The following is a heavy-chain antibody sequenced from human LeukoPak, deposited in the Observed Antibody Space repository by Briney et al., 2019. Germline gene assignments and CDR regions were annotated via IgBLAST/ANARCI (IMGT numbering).Heavy chain of an antibody. CDR2: ISGSGGST. Sequence: PGGSLRLSCAASGFTFSSYAMSWVRQAPGKGLEWVSAISGSGGSTYYADSVKGRFTISRDNSKNTLYLRMNSLRAEDTAVYYCAKPRREYSSSSSWFDPWGQGTLVTVSS. CDR1: GFTFSSYA. CDR3: AKPRREYSSSSSWFDP. J-gene: IGHJ5*02. D-gene: IGHD6-6*01. V-gene: IGHV3-23*01.